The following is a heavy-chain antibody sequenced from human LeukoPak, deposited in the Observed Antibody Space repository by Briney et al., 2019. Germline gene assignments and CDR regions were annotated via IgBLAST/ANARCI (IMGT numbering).Heavy chain of an antibody. V-gene: IGHV3-30*02. CDR2: IEFDGSDH. CDR3: AKDSVAHSSSWYFDY. D-gene: IGHD6-13*01. Sequence: GGSVRLSCAASGFTFSNYGMHWARQAPGKGLEWVAFIEFDGSDHSYADSVKGRFTISRDNSKNTLYLQMNSLRAEDTAVYYCAKDSVAHSSSWYFDYWGQGTLVTVSS. J-gene: IGHJ4*02. CDR1: GFTFSNYG.